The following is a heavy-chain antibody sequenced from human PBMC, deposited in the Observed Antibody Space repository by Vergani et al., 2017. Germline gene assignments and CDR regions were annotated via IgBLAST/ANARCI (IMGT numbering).Heavy chain of an antibody. Sequence: QVQLVQSGAEVKKPGASVKVSCKASGYTFTGYYMHWVRQAPGQGLEWMGWINPNSGGTNYAQKFQGRVTITRDTSISTAYMELSRLRSDATAVYYCARESVTVTTNWFDPWGQGTLVTVSS. CDR2: INPNSGGT. D-gene: IGHD4-17*01. J-gene: IGHJ5*02. CDR3: ARESVTVTTNWFDP. V-gene: IGHV1-2*02. CDR1: GYTFTGYY.